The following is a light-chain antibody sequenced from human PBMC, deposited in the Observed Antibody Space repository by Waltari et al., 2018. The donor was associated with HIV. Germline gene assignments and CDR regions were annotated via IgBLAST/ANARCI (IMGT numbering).Light chain of an antibody. CDR3: SSYTNINTVV. Sequence: QSALTPPASVSGSPGQSITIPCTRATSDVGPYDYVSWYQQHPGKAPKLIIYEVTNRPSGVSNRFSGSKSGITASLTISGLQTEDEADYYCSSYTNINTVVFGGGTKLTVL. CDR2: EVT. V-gene: IGLV2-14*01. J-gene: IGLJ2*01. CDR1: TSDVGPYDY.